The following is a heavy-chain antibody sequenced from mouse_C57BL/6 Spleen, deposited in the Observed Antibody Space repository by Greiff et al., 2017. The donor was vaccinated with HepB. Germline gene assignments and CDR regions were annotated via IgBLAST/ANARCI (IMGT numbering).Heavy chain of an antibody. CDR1: GYTFTSPS. V-gene: IGHV1-64*01. CDR2: IHPNSGST. D-gene: IGHD4-1*01. CDR3: ATPNWEGFAY. J-gene: IGHJ3*01. Sequence: VQLQQPGAELVKPGASVKLSSTASGYTFTSPSLHWVKQLPGQGLEWIGMIHPNSGSTNYNEKFKSKATLTVDKSSSTAYMQLSSLTSEDSAVYYCATPNWEGFAYWGQGTLVTVSA.